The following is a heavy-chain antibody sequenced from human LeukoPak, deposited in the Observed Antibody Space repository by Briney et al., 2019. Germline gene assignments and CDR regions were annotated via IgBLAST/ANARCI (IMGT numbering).Heavy chain of an antibody. D-gene: IGHD4/OR15-4a*01. J-gene: IGHJ4*02. CDR2: ISYDGSNK. CDR1: GFTFSSYA. Sequence: GGSLRLSCAASGFTFSSYAMHWVRQAPGKGLEWVAVISYDGSNKYYADSVKGRFTISRDNSKNTLYLQMNNLRAEDTAVYYCARGVLTSSDYFDYWGQGTLVTVSS. V-gene: IGHV3-30-3*01. CDR3: ARGVLTSSDYFDY.